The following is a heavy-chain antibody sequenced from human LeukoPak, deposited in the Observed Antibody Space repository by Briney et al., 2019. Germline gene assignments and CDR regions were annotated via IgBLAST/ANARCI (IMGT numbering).Heavy chain of an antibody. CDR1: GFTFSGYD. CDR2: ISNDGSNK. CDR3: AKALYSRAWNK. V-gene: IGHV3-30*18. D-gene: IGHD6-19*01. Sequence: PGRSLRLSCEASGFTFSGYDMHWVRQAPGKGLEWVALISNDGSNKYHADSVKDRFTISRDNSKSTLYLQMNSLRGEDTAVYYCAKALYSRAWNKWGQGTLVTVSS. J-gene: IGHJ4*02.